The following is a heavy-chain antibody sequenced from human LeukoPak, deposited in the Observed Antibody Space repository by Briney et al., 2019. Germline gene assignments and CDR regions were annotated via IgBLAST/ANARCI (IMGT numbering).Heavy chain of an antibody. CDR1: GYTFTSYY. CDR3: AQGGDLNTIFGVVHPFDY. Sequence: GASVKVSCKASGYTFTSYYMHWVRQAPGQGLEWMGIINPSGGSTSYAQKFQGRVTMTRDTSTSTVYMELSSLRSEDTAVYYCAQGGDLNTIFGVVHPFDYWGQGTLVTVSS. V-gene: IGHV1-46*01. CDR2: INPSGGST. J-gene: IGHJ4*02. D-gene: IGHD3-3*01.